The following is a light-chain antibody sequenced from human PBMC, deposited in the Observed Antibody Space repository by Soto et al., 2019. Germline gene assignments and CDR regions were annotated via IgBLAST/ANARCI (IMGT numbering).Light chain of an antibody. CDR2: GAS. CDR3: QQYGSSPTT. CDR1: QSVRSSY. J-gene: IGKJ1*01. Sequence: EIVLTQSPGTLSLSPGERATLSCRASQSVRSSYLAWYQQKPGQAPRLLIYGASSRAAAIPDRFSGSGSRTAFTLTLSRLVPEDFAVYYCQQYGSSPTTFGQGTKVEIK. V-gene: IGKV3-20*01.